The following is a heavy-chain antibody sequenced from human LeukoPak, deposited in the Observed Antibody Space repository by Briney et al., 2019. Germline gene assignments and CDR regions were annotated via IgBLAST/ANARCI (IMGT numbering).Heavy chain of an antibody. CDR1: GFTFSSYG. Sequence: GGSLRLSCAASGFTFSSYGMHWVRQAPGKGLEWVAVISYDGSNKYYAGSVKGRFTISRDNSKNTLYLQMGSLRAEDMAVYYCARARAPQYYYGSGSYIDYWGQGTLVTVSS. J-gene: IGHJ4*02. V-gene: IGHV3-30*03. CDR3: ARARAPQYYYGSGSYIDY. D-gene: IGHD3-10*01. CDR2: ISYDGSNK.